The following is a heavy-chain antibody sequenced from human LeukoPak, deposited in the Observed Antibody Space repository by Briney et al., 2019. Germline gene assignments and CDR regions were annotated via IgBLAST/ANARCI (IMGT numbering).Heavy chain of an antibody. V-gene: IGHV3-33*01. CDR3: ARDTSSPT. CDR1: GFTFSSYG. CDR2: IWYDGSNK. J-gene: IGHJ3*01. Sequence: GGTLRLSCAASGFTFSSYGMHWVRQAPGKGLEWVASIWYDGSNKYYADSVKGRFTISRDNSKNTLYLQMNSLRAEDTAVYYCARDTSSPTWGQGAMVTVSS. D-gene: IGHD6-13*01.